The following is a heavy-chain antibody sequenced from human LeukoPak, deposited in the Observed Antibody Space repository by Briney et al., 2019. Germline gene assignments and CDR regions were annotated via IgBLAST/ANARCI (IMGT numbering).Heavy chain of an antibody. Sequence: SETLSLTCTVSIDSISSYYWSWIRQPPGKGLEWVGYIFYSGSTNYNPSLKSRVTISVDTSKNQLSLKLNSVTAADTAVYYCAGSYNWSDDFDYWGPGTLVTVSS. D-gene: IGHD1-1*01. CDR1: IDSISSYY. CDR3: AGSYNWSDDFDY. J-gene: IGHJ4*02. CDR2: IFYSGST. V-gene: IGHV4-59*01.